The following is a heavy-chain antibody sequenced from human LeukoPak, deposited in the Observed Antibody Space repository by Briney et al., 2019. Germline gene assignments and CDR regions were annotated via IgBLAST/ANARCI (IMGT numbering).Heavy chain of an antibody. CDR3: ARSHSSSWYFCAFDI. J-gene: IGHJ3*02. D-gene: IGHD6-13*01. CDR1: GGSISSYY. CDR2: IYYSGST. V-gene: IGHV4-59*01. Sequence: PSETLSLTCTVSGGSISSYYWSWIRQPPGKGLEWSGYIYYSGSTNYNPSLKSRVTISVDTSKNQFSLKLSSVTAADTAVYYCARSHSSSWYFCAFDIWGQGTMVTVSS.